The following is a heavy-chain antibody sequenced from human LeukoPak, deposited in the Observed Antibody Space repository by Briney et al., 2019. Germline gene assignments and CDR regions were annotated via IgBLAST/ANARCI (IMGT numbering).Heavy chain of an antibody. V-gene: IGHV3-23*01. CDR3: AKMSGSYWVYFDY. CDR1: GFTFSSYA. Sequence: PGGSLRLSCAASGFTFSSYAMSRVRQAPGKGLEWVPAISGSGGSTYYADSVKGRFTISRDNSKNTLYLQMNGLRAEDTAVYYCAKMSGSYWVYFDYWGQGTLVTVSS. CDR2: ISGSGGST. D-gene: IGHD1-26*01. J-gene: IGHJ4*02.